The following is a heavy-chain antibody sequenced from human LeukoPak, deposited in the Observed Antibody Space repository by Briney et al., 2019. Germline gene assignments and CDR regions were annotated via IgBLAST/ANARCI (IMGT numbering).Heavy chain of an antibody. CDR1: GFTFSSYA. J-gene: IGHJ1*01. Sequence: GGSLRLSCAASGFTFSSYAMSWDRQAPGKGLEWVSAISGSGGSTYYADSVKGRFTISRDNSKNTLYLQMNSLRAEDTAVYYCALFGELVAEYFQHWGQGTLVTVSS. CDR2: ISGSGGST. D-gene: IGHD3-10*02. V-gene: IGHV3-23*01. CDR3: ALFGELVAEYFQH.